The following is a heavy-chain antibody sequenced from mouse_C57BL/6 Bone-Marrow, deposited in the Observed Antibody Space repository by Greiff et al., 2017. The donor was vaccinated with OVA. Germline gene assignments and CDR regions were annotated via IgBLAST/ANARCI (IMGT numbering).Heavy chain of an antibody. CDR1: GYTFTDHT. CDR3: ARLRGSNDEGTSYYAMDY. CDR2: IYPRDGST. V-gene: IGHV1-78*01. Sequence: QVQLQQSDAELVKPGASVKISCKVSGYTFTDHTIHWMKQRPEQGLEWIGYIYPRDGSTKYNEKFKGKATLTADKSSSTAYIQLNSLTSEDSAVYVCARLRGSNDEGTSYYAMDYWGQGTSVTVSS. D-gene: IGHD2-12*01. J-gene: IGHJ4*01.